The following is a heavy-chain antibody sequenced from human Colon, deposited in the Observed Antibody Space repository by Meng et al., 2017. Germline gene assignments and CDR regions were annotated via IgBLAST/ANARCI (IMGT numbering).Heavy chain of an antibody. CDR3: ARDPYGTGFNVGWYAFDI. CDR2: MYSDGTT. Sequence: GGSLRLSCAPSGFTVTTHYMSWVRQAPGKGLEWVSAMYSDGTTYYADSVKGRFTISRDNSKNTVYLQMDSLRAEDTAIYYCARDPYGTGFNVGWYAFDIWGQGTMVTVSS. J-gene: IGHJ3*02. V-gene: IGHV3-53*01. CDR1: GFTVTTHY. D-gene: IGHD6-19*01.